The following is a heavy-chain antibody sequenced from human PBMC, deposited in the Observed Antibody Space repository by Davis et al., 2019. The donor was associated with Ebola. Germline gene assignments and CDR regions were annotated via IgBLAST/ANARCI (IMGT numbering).Heavy chain of an antibody. CDR3: AREVAVAGTECDY. D-gene: IGHD6-19*01. V-gene: IGHV3-7*01. Sequence: GESLKISCVASGFTFSSYTMNWVRQAPGKGLEWVANIKQDGSEKYYVDSVKGRFTISRDNAKNSLYLQMNSLRPEDTAVYYCAREVAVAGTECDYWGQGTLVTVSS. CDR2: IKQDGSEK. CDR1: GFTFSSYT. J-gene: IGHJ4*02.